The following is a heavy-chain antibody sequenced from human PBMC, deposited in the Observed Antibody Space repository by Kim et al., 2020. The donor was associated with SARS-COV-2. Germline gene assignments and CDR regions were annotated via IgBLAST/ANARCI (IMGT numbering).Heavy chain of an antibody. J-gene: IGHJ4*02. V-gene: IGHV3-74*01. CDR3: ASLTIAAAITPYYFDY. CDR2: VNSDGSST. Sequence: GGSLRLSCAASGFTFSSYWMHWVRQAPGKGLVWVSRVNSDGSSTSYAGSVTGRFTISRDNAKNTLYLQMNSLRAEDTAVYYCASLTIAAAITPYYFDYWGQGTLVSVPS. D-gene: IGHD6-13*01. CDR1: GFTFSSYW.